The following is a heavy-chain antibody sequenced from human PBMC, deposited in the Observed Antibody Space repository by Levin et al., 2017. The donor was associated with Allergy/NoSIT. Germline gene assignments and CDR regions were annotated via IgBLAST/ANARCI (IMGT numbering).Heavy chain of an antibody. V-gene: IGHV3-53*01. CDR1: GFSVSNHY. CDR2: IYSDGST. D-gene: IGHD2-2*01. Sequence: GGSLRLSCAASGFSVSNHYMTWVRQGPGKGLECVSVIYSDGSTYYADSVRGRFTISRDSFRNTLSLQMNSLRDDDTAIYYCTKGHYSGVYQWGQGTLVTVSS. J-gene: IGHJ4*02. CDR3: TKGHYSGVYQ.